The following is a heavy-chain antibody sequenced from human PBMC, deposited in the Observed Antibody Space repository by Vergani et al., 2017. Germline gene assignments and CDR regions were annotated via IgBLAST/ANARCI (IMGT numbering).Heavy chain of an antibody. CDR2: IYYSGST. D-gene: IGHD3-22*01. J-gene: IGHJ4*02. CDR3: AGLASYYYDSSGSVDY. V-gene: IGHV4-59*08. Sequence: QVQLQESGPGLVKPSETLSLTCTVSGGSISSYYWSWIRQPPGKGLEWIGYIYYSGSTNYNPSLKSRVTISVDTSKNQFSLKLSSVTAADTAVYYCAGLASYYYDSSGSVDYWGQGTLVTVSS. CDR1: GGSISSYY.